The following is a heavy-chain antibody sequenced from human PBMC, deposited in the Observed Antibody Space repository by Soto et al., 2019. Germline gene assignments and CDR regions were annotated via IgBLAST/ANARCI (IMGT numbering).Heavy chain of an antibody. Sequence: QVQLVQSGPEVKKPGASVKVSCKASGYTFTGFYINWVRQAPGQGPEWMGWINPYNGAPNYSRKFQARVTMTTETSITTAFEELGSMPSDDTAGYFCARVRKSSSKPYAFDNWVQGTLVTVSS. D-gene: IGHD2-2*01. V-gene: IGHV1-2*02. CDR2: INPYNGAP. J-gene: IGHJ4*02. CDR1: GYTFTGFY. CDR3: ARVRKSSSKPYAFDN.